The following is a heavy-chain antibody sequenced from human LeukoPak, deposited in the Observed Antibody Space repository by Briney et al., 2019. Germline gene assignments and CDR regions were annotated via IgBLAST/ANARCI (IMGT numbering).Heavy chain of an antibody. CDR3: VKGDVITDSNYFDY. V-gene: IGHV3-64D*09. CDR2: VSSDGTST. CDR1: GFTFSSYA. Sequence: GGSLRLSCSASGFTFSSYAMHWVRQAPGKGLECVSVVSSDGTSTYYADSLKGRFTISRDNSKNTPYLQMNSLRTEDTAVYYCVKGDVITDSNYFDYWGQGTLVTVSS. D-gene: IGHD3-16*01. J-gene: IGHJ4*02.